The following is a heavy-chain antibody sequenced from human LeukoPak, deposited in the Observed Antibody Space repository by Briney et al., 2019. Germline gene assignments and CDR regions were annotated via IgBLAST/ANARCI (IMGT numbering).Heavy chain of an antibody. J-gene: IGHJ6*03. CDR3: ASLALEGSGTRKNYYYYMDV. Sequence: SETLSLTCTVSGGSLSSYYWSWIRQPPGKGLEWIGYIYTSGSTNYNPSLKSRVTISVDTSKNQFSLKLSSVTAADTAVYYCASLALEGSGTRKNYYYYMDVWGKGTTVTVSS. CDR1: GGSLSSYY. V-gene: IGHV4-4*09. D-gene: IGHD3-10*01. CDR2: IYTSGST.